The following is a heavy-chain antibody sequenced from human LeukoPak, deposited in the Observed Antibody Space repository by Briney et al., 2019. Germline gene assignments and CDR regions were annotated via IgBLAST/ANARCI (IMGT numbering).Heavy chain of an antibody. CDR2: IYYSGST. V-gene: IGHV4-59*01. D-gene: IGHD3-9*01. CDR1: GGSISSYY. CDR3: ARELTSGDDILTGYFDY. J-gene: IGHJ4*02. Sequence: PSETLSLTCTVSGGSISSYYWSWIRQPPGKGLEWIGYIYYSGSTNYNPSLKSRVTISVDTSKNQFSLKLSSVTAADTAVYHCARELTSGDDILTGYFDYWGQGTLVTVSS.